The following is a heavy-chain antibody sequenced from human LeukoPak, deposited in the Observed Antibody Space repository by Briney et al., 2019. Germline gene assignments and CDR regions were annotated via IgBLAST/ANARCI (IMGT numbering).Heavy chain of an antibody. V-gene: IGHV4-34*01. CDR3: ARVSVDWFDA. J-gene: IGHJ5*02. CDR1: GGAFSGYY. Sequence: SETLSLTCAVYGGAFSGYYWSWIRQPPGKGLEWIGEINHSGSTNYNPSLKSRVTISVDTSKTQFSLKLSAVTAADTAVYYCARVSVDWFDAWGQGTLVTVSS. CDR2: INHSGST. D-gene: IGHD6-25*01.